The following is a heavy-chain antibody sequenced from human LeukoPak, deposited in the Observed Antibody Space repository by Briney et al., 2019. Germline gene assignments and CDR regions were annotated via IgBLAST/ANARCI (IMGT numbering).Heavy chain of an antibody. CDR1: GGTFSSYA. D-gene: IGHD5-18*01. CDR2: ISNYNGNT. CDR3: ARLGYSYGSQNFDY. Sequence: EASVKVSCKASGGTFSSYAISWVRQAPGQGLEWMGWISNYNGNTNYAQKFQGRVTMTTDTSTSTAYMELTSLRSDDTAVYYCARLGYSYGSQNFDYWGQGTLVTVSS. V-gene: IGHV1-18*01. J-gene: IGHJ4*02.